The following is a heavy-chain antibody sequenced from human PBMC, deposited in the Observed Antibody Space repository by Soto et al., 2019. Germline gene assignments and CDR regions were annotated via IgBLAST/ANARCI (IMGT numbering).Heavy chain of an antibody. CDR1: GGSISTDY. Sequence: QVQLQESGPGLVKPSETLSLTCTVSGGSISTDYWSWIRQPPGKGLEWIGCIYYNGNTYYNPSLTSRVTVSKDTSTNQFSLKLTSVTAADTAVYFCGRSLAMIPNFDYWGQGALVTVSS. CDR2: IYYNGNT. D-gene: IGHD3-22*01. CDR3: GRSLAMIPNFDY. J-gene: IGHJ4*02. V-gene: IGHV4-59*08.